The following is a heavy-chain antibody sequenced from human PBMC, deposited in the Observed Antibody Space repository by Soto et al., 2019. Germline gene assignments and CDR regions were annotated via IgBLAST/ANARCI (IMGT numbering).Heavy chain of an antibody. CDR3: ARLRPGNPYFDY. CDR1: GGPISCRSNY. D-gene: IGHD4-4*01. Sequence: SETLSLTCTVSGGPISCRSNYWGWIRQPPGKGLEWIGNIYYSGSTYYHPSLKSRVTISADTSKNQLSLKVTSATAADTAVYYCARLRPGNPYFDYWGPGTLVTVSS. V-gene: IGHV4-39*01. CDR2: IYYSGST. J-gene: IGHJ4*02.